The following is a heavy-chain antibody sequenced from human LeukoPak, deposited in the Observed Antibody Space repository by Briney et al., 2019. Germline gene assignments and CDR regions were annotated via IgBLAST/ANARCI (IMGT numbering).Heavy chain of an antibody. Sequence: GGSLRLSCAASGFTFSSYAMSWVRQAPGKGLEWVSVIYSGGSTYYAGSVKGRFTISRDNSKNTLYLQMNSLRAEDTAVYYWAATVVTLFDYWGQGTLVTVSS. CDR2: IYSGGST. V-gene: IGHV3-66*01. D-gene: IGHD4-23*01. CDR1: GFTFSSYA. J-gene: IGHJ4*02. CDR3: AATVVTLFDY.